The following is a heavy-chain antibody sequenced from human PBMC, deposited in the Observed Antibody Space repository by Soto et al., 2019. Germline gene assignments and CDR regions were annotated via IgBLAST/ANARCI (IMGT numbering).Heavy chain of an antibody. J-gene: IGHJ6*02. Sequence: SETLSLTCTVSGGSISSYYWSWSRQPPGKGLEWIGYIYFSGSTNYSPSLKSRVTISVDTSKNQFSLKLSSVTAADTAVYYCARLGYYYYGMDVWGQGTTVTISS. CDR1: GGSISSYY. V-gene: IGHV4-59*01. CDR3: ARLGYYYYGMDV. CDR2: IYFSGST.